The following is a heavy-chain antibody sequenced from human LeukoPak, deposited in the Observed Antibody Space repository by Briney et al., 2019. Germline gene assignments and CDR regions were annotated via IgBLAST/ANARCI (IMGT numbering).Heavy chain of an antibody. J-gene: IGHJ4*02. D-gene: IGHD3-16*01. V-gene: IGHV4-34*01. Sequence: SETLSLTCAVYGASFSGYYWTWIRQPPEKGLEWIGEINHSGGTNYNPSLTSRVTISVDTSTNHFSLKLSSVTAADTAVYYCARDGSRGGSDYWGQGALVSVSS. CDR1: GASFSGYY. CDR3: ARDGSRGGSDY. CDR2: INHSGGT.